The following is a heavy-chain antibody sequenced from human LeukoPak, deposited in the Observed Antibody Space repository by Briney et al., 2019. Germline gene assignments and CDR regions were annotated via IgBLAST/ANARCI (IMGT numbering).Heavy chain of an antibody. J-gene: IGHJ3*02. D-gene: IGHD6-19*01. Sequence: NTSETLSLTCTVSGGSISSSSYYWGWIRQPPGKGLEWIGSIYYSGSTYYNPSLKSRVTISVDASKNQFSLKLSSVTAADTAVYYCARVIAVAGISRAFDIWGQGTMVTVSS. V-gene: IGHV4-39*07. CDR1: GGSISSSSYY. CDR2: IYYSGST. CDR3: ARVIAVAGISRAFDI.